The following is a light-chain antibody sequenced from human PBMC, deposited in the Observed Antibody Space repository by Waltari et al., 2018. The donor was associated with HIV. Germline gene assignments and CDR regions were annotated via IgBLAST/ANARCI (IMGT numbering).Light chain of an antibody. CDR1: SSDVGSYNL. V-gene: IGLV2-23*02. Sequence: QSALTQPASVSGSPGQSITISCTGTSSDVGSYNLVSWYQQNPDKAPKLMIYEVSKRPSGVSNRFSGSKSGNTASLTISGLQAEDEAAYYCCSYAGSSTFEVFGGGTKLTVL. CDR2: EVS. J-gene: IGLJ3*02. CDR3: CSYAGSSTFEV.